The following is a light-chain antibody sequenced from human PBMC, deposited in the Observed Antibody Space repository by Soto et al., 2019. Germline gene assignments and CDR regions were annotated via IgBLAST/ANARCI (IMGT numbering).Light chain of an antibody. J-gene: IGLJ2*01. CDR1: SSNIGNTY. CDR2: DNN. CDR3: GTWDSTLTTVV. Sequence: QSFLTQPPSVSAAPGQKVTISCSGSSSNIGNTYVSWYQQLPGTAPKLLIYDNNQRPSGIPERFSGSKSGTSATLGITGLQTGDEADYYCGTWDSTLTTVVFGGGTKLTVL. V-gene: IGLV1-51*01.